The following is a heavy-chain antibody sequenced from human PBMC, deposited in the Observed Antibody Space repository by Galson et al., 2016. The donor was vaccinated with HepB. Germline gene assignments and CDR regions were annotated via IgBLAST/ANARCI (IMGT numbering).Heavy chain of an antibody. CDR3: AKGGFGGVIVGDFDY. Sequence: SLRLSCAASGFTFSTYGMHWVRQAPGKGLEWAAVISYDGSNKHYADSVKGRFTISRDNSKNTLYLQMNSLRVEDTAVYYCAKGGFGGVIVGDFDYWGQGTLVIVSS. CDR2: ISYDGSNK. CDR1: GFTFSTYG. D-gene: IGHD3-16*02. V-gene: IGHV3-30*18. J-gene: IGHJ4*02.